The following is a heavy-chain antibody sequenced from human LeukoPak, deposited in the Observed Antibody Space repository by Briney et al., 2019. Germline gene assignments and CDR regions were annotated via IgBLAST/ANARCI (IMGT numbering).Heavy chain of an antibody. CDR2: ISSSSSYI. CDR3: ATLYSSSWYVYYYYGMDV. V-gene: IGHV3-21*01. Sequence: PGGSLRLSCAASGFTFSSYSMNWVRQAPGKGLEWVSSISSSSSYIYYADSVKGRFTISRDNAKNSLYLQMNSLRAEDTAVYYCATLYSSSWYVYYYYGMDVWGKGTTVTVSS. J-gene: IGHJ6*04. D-gene: IGHD6-13*01. CDR1: GFTFSSYS.